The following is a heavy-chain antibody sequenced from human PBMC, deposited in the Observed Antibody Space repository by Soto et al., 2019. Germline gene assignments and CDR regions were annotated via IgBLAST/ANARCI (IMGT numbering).Heavy chain of an antibody. CDR2: IDSDGSSS. CDR1: GFIIGSYW. Sequence: GRSLRLSCVASGFIIGSYWMHWVRQAPGKGLVWVSRIDSDGSSSSHADSVKGRFTISRDNAKNTLYLQMNSLRAEDTAVYYCARGNPNWFDPWGQGT. J-gene: IGHJ5*02. V-gene: IGHV3-74*01. CDR3: ARGNPNWFDP.